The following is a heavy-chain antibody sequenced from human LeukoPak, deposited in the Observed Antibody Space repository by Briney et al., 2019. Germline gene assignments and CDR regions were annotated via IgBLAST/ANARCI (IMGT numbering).Heavy chain of an antibody. J-gene: IGHJ4*02. V-gene: IGHV4-34*01. CDR3: ARGLSSGYSVYFDY. CDR1: GGSFSGYY. D-gene: IGHD3-22*01. Sequence: SETLSLTCAVYGGSFSGYYWSWIRQPPGKGLEWIGEINHSGSTNYNPSLKSRVTISVDTSKNQFSLKLSSVTAADTAVYYCARGLSSGYSVYFDYWGQGTLVTVSS. CDR2: INHSGST.